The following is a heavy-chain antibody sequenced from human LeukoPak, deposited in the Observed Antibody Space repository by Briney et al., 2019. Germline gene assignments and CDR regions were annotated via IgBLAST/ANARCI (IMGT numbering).Heavy chain of an antibody. V-gene: IGHV3-21*01. J-gene: IGHJ4*02. CDR3: ARVSRSGGWESGAH. D-gene: IGHD1-26*01. Sequence: GGSLRLSCAASGFTFSSYSMNWVRQAPGKGLEWVSSISSSSSYIYYADSVKGRSTISRDNAKNSLYLRMNSLRAEDTAVYYCARVSRSGGWESGAHWGQGTLVTVSS. CDR2: ISSSSSYI. CDR1: GFTFSSYS.